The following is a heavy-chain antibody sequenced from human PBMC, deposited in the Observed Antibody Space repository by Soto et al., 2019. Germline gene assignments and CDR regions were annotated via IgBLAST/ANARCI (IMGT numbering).Heavy chain of an antibody. Sequence: GGSLRLSCAASGFTFSSYGMHWVRQAPGKGLEWVAVIWYDGSNKYYADSVKGRFTISRDNSKNTLYLQMNSLRAEDTAVYYCARGPRDNIAVAGTTDYWGQGTLVTVSS. J-gene: IGHJ4*02. V-gene: IGHV3-33*01. CDR2: IWYDGSNK. CDR3: ARGPRDNIAVAGTTDY. CDR1: GFTFSSYG. D-gene: IGHD6-19*01.